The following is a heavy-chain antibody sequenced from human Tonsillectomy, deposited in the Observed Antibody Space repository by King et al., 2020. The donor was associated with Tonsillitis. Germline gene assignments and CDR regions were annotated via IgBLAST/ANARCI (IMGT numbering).Heavy chain of an antibody. D-gene: IGHD3-10*02. V-gene: IGHV3-30*02. CDR1: GITFSSYG. Sequence: QLVQSGGGVVQPGGSLRLSCAASGITFSSYGMHWVRQAPGKGLEWVAFIRFDGSNQYYADSVKGRFTISRDNSKNTLYLQMNSLRAEDTAVYSCAAGPMYYFDYWGQGTLVTVSS. CDR2: IRFDGSNQ. CDR3: AAGPMYYFDY. J-gene: IGHJ4*02.